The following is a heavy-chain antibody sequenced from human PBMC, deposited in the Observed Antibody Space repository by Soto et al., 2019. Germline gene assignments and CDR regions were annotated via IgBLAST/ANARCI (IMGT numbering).Heavy chain of an antibody. CDR3: ASHPLNWSDADS. CDR2: INHSGSS. Sequence: SETLSLTCAVYGGSFSGYYWSWIRQPPGKGLEWIGEINHSGSSYSNPSLKSRLSMSVDTSKNQFSLTMKSVTAADTGVYYCASHPLNWSDADSWGQGVLVTVSS. CDR1: GGSFSGYY. V-gene: IGHV4-34*01. J-gene: IGHJ4*02. D-gene: IGHD1-1*01.